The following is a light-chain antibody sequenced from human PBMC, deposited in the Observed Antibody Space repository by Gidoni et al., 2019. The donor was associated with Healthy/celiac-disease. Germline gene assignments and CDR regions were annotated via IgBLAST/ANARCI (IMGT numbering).Light chain of an antibody. J-gene: IGKJ1*01. CDR2: GAS. CDR3: QQYGSSPPWT. V-gene: IGKV3-20*01. CDR1: QSVSGSY. Sequence: EIVLTQSPGTLSLSPGERATLSCRASQSVSGSYLAWYQQKPGQAPRLLIYGASSRATGIPDRVSGSGSGTGFTLTISRLEAEGFAVYFCQQYGSSPPWTFGQGTKVEIK.